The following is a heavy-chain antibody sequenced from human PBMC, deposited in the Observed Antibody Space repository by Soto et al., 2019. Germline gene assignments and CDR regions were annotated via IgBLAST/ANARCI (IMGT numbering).Heavy chain of an antibody. CDR3: AKATSRGSSGLPGS. Sequence: PGGSLRLFCAASGFNFNSYTINWVRQAPGKRLEWLSSISSSGYIFSTDSVRGRFTISRDNAKNSVYLQMNSLRADDTAVYYCAKATSRGSSGLPGSWGQGTLVTVSS. CDR2: ISSSGYI. D-gene: IGHD3-22*01. V-gene: IGHV3-21*04. CDR1: GFNFNSYT. J-gene: IGHJ5*02.